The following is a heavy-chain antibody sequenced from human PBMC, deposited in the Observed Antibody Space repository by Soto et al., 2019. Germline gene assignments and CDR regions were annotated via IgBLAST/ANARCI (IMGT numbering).Heavy chain of an antibody. D-gene: IGHD2-21*02. CDR2: IIPIFGTA. Sequence: QVQLVQSGAEVKKPGSSVKVSCKASGGTFSSYAISWVRQAPGQGLEWMGGIIPIFGTANYALKFQGRVTITADESTSTAYMELSSLRPEDTAVYYCARDLCGGDCSYYSYCGMDVWGQGTTVTVSS. CDR3: ARDLCGGDCSYYSYCGMDV. V-gene: IGHV1-69*12. CDR1: GGTFSSYA. J-gene: IGHJ6*02.